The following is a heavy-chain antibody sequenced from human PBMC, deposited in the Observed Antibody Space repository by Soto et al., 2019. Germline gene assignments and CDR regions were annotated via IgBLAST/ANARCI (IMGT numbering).Heavy chain of an antibody. D-gene: IGHD7-27*01. CDR1: GFTFSSYA. CDR2: ISGSGGST. V-gene: IGHV3-23*01. Sequence: PVGSLRLSCAASGFTFSSYAMSWVRQAPGKGLEWVSAISGSGGSTYYADSVKGRFTISRDNSKNTLYLQMNSLRAEDTAVYYCAKDWPNWGSFDYYYGMDVWGQGTTVTVSS. J-gene: IGHJ6*02. CDR3: AKDWPNWGSFDYYYGMDV.